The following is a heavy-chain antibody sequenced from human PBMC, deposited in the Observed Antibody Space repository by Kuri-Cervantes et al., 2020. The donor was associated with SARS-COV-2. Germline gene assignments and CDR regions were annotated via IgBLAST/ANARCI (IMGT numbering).Heavy chain of an antibody. CDR3: ARSPGDGDYDPFDV. V-gene: IGHV3-21*01. CDR1: GFTFSSYS. CDR2: ISSSSSYI. D-gene: IGHD4-17*01. Sequence: GESLKISCAASGFTFSSYSMNWVRQAPGKGLEWASSISSSSSYIYYAASVTGRFTIPRNNAKNSLYLQMNSLRAEDTAVYYCARSPGDGDYDPFDVWGQGTLVTVSS. J-gene: IGHJ4*02.